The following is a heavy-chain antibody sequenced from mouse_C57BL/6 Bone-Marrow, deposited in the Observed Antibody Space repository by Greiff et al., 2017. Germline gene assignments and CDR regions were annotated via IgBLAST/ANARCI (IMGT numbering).Heavy chain of an antibody. CDR2: IDPSDSYT. Sequence: QVHVKQPGAELVRPGTSVKLSCKASGYTFTSYWMHWVKQRPGQGLEWIGVIDPSDSYTNYNQKFKGKATLTVDTSSSTAYMQLSSLTSEDSAVYYCARWVYYGYFYAMDYWGQGTSVTVSS. V-gene: IGHV1-59*01. CDR3: ARWVYYGYFYAMDY. CDR1: GYTFTSYW. J-gene: IGHJ4*01. D-gene: IGHD2-2*01.